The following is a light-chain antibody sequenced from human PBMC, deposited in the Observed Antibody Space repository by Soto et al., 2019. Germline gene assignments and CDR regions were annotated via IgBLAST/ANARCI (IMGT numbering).Light chain of an antibody. CDR3: SSYTSNSTPGV. J-gene: IGLJ1*01. CDR1: SSDVGGYNY. Sequence: QSVLTQPASVSGSPGQSITISCTGTSSDVGGYNYVSWYQQHPGKAPKLMIYDVSNRPSGVSNRFSGSKSGNTATLTISGLQAEDEADHYCSSYTSNSTPGVFGTGTKLTVL. CDR2: DVS. V-gene: IGLV2-14*01.